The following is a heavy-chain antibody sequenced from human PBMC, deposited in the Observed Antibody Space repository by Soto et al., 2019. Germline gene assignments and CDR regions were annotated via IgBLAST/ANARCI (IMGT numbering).Heavy chain of an antibody. Sequence: PGGSLRLSCAASGFTFSSYAMSWVRQAPGKGLEWVSAISGSGGSTYYADSVKGRFTISRDNSKNTLYLQMNSLRAEDTAVYYCAKDRHPSITIFCLYWDVWGQGTTVTVSS. J-gene: IGHJ6*02. CDR2: ISGSGGST. CDR1: GFTFSSYA. D-gene: IGHD3-9*01. CDR3: AKDRHPSITIFCLYWDV. V-gene: IGHV3-23*01.